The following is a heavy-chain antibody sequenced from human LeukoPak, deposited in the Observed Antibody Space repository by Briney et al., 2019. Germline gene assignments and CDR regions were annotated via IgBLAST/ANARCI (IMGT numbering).Heavy chain of an antibody. Sequence: SETLSLTCTVSGGSNSSYYWSWIRQPPGKGLEYIGYIYYSGYTNYNPSLKSRVTISVDMSKNQFSLKLSSVTAADTAVYYCAMGGGLGIVDYWGQGTLVTVSS. CDR3: AMGGGLGIVDY. J-gene: IGHJ4*02. V-gene: IGHV4-59*08. D-gene: IGHD7-27*01. CDR2: IYYSGYT. CDR1: GGSNSSYY.